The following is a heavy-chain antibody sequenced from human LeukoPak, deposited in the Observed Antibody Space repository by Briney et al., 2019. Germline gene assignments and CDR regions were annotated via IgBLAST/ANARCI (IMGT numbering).Heavy chain of an antibody. CDR3: ATATQPRGYFLH. J-gene: IGHJ1*01. Sequence: ASVKVSCKPSGYTFTTYSLAWGRHAPGQSLGWMGWISVNNGGTNYAQSFQDRVTLTRDTTANTAYLELRSLRSDDTAIIYCATATQPRGYFLHWGQGTLVTVSS. CDR1: GYTFTTYS. D-gene: IGHD2-2*01. V-gene: IGHV1-18*01. CDR2: ISVNNGGT.